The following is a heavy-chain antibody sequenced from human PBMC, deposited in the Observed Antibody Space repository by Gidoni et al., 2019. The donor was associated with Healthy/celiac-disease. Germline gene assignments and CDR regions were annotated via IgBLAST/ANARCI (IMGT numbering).Heavy chain of an antibody. J-gene: IGHJ4*02. Sequence: QVQLVESGGGVVQPGRSLRLSCAASGFTFSSSAMHWVRQAPGKGREWVAVISYDGSNKYYADSVKGRFTISRDNSKNTLYLQMNSLRAEDTAVYYCARTFPDYYDSSGYYSFFDYWGQGTLVTVSS. CDR2: ISYDGSNK. CDR3: ARTFPDYYDSSGYYSFFDY. D-gene: IGHD3-22*01. V-gene: IGHV3-30-3*01. CDR1: GFTFSSSA.